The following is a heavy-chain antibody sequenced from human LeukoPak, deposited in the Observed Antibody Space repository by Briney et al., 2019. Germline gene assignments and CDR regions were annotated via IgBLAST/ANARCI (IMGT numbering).Heavy chain of an antibody. CDR2: INPDGSAT. D-gene: IGHD3-9*01. CDR3: AREGRQYDILTGYYYYYYYGMDV. Sequence: GGSLRLSCAASGFTFRSDWMSWVRQSPEKGLEWAANINPDGSATYYADSVKGRFTISRDNSKNTLYLQMNSLRAEDTAVYYCAREGRQYDILTGYYYYYYYGMDVWGQGTTVTVSS. CDR1: GFTFRSDW. V-gene: IGHV3-7*01. J-gene: IGHJ6*02.